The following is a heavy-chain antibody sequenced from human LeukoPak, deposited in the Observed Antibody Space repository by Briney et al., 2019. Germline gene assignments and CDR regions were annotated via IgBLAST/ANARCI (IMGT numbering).Heavy chain of an antibody. V-gene: IGHV4-4*07. CDR1: GGSISSYY. CDR3: ARVYSSSGGPGYYMDV. D-gene: IGHD6-13*01. Sequence: SETLSLTCTVSGGSISSYYWSWIRQPAGKGLEWIGRIYTSGSTNYNPSLKSRVTMSVDTSKNQFSLKLSSVTAADTAVYYCARVYSSSGGPGYYMDVWGKGTTVTVSS. CDR2: IYTSGST. J-gene: IGHJ6*03.